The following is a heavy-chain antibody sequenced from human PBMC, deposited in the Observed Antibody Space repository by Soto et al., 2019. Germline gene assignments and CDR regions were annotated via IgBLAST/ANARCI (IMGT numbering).Heavy chain of an antibody. J-gene: IGHJ4*02. CDR3: ARNSRDTAMVVSFDY. Sequence: SETLSLTCSFSGDSVTSHYLTWIRQSPEKGLEWIGYMHYSGSTNYNPSLKSRVTISVDTSKNQFSLKLSSVTAADTAVYYCARNSRDTAMVVSFDYWGQGTLVTVSS. D-gene: IGHD5-18*01. CDR2: MHYSGST. CDR1: GDSVTSHY. V-gene: IGHV4-59*02.